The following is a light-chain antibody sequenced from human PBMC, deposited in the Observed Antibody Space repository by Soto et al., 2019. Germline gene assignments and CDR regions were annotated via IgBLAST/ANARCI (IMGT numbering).Light chain of an antibody. CDR3: QTWGTGIRV. J-gene: IGLJ3*02. CDR1: SSNSFFA. CDR2: LNSDGSH. V-gene: IGLV4-69*01. Sequence: QLVLTQSPSASASLGASVNLTCTLSSSNSFFAIAWHQQQPEKGPRYLMKLNSDGSHSKGDGIPDRFSGSTSGAERYLTISSLQSEDEADYYCQTWGTGIRVFGGGTKLTVL.